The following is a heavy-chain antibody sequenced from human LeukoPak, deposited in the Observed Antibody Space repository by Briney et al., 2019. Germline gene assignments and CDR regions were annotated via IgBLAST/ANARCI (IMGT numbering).Heavy chain of an antibody. D-gene: IGHD3-10*01. CDR3: ARDLSIGGIGAALYYYYMDV. J-gene: IGHJ6*03. V-gene: IGHV3-30*04. CDR2: ISYDGSNE. Sequence: PGGSLRLSCAASGFTFSSYVMHWVRQAPGKGLEWVAIISYDGSNEYYADSVKGRFTISRDNSKNTLYLQMNSLRAADTAVYYCARDLSIGGIGAALYYYYMDVWGKGTTVTVSS. CDR1: GFTFSSYV.